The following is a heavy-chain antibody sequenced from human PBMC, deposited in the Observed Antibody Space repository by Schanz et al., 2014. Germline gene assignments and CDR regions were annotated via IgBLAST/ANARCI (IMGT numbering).Heavy chain of an antibody. D-gene: IGHD6-13*01. CDR1: GFPFSDYF. V-gene: IGHV3-11*01. CDR3: ARDGEAAAGCDY. CDR2: IGNGGVTI. Sequence: QVQLVDSGGGLFKPGGSLRLSCTASGFPFSDYFMAWIRQPPGRGLEWVSYIGNGGVTIYYADSVKGRFTISRDNSKNSLYLQMNSLRAEDTAVYYCARDGEAAAGCDYWGQGTLVTVSS. J-gene: IGHJ4*02.